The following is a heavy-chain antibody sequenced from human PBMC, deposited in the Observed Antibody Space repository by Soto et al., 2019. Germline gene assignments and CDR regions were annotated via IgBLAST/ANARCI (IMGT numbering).Heavy chain of an antibody. V-gene: IGHV3-30-3*01. Sequence: GGSLRLSCAASGFILSNYAMHWVRQAPGKGLEWVAVIPYGGSNKYYADSVKGRFTISRDNSKNTLYLQMNSLRPEDTAVFYCARETEAGRLRSAMDVWGQGTKVTVSS. CDR1: GFILSNYA. D-gene: IGHD6-19*01. CDR3: ARETEAGRLRSAMDV. CDR2: IPYGGSNK. J-gene: IGHJ6*02.